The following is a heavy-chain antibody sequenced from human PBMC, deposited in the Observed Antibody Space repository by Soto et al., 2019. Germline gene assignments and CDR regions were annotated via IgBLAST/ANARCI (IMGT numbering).Heavy chain of an antibody. Sequence: XGSLSLSCAAPGFTFSSYFMHWVRQAPGKGLVWVSRINSDGSSTSYADSVKGRFTISRDNAKNTLYLQMNSLRAEDTAVYYCAKRWGYDFWSGYYSYPYYYYGMDVWGQGTTVTVSS. D-gene: IGHD3-3*01. CDR1: GFTFSSYF. CDR3: AKRWGYDFWSGYYSYPYYYYGMDV. CDR2: INSDGSST. J-gene: IGHJ6*02. V-gene: IGHV3-74*01.